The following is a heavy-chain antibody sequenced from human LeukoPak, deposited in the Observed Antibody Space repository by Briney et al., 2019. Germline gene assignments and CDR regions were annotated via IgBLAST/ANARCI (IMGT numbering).Heavy chain of an antibody. Sequence: TGGSLRLSCIASGFTFSSYWMQWVRQAPGKGLVWVSRINSDGSSPSYADSVKGRFTISRDNSKNTLYLHMNSLRAEDTALYYCAKETGIILVRGAVDYWGQGTLVTVSS. CDR1: GFTFSSYW. V-gene: IGHV3-74*01. CDR2: INSDGSSP. J-gene: IGHJ4*02. CDR3: AKETGIILVRGAVDY. D-gene: IGHD3-10*01.